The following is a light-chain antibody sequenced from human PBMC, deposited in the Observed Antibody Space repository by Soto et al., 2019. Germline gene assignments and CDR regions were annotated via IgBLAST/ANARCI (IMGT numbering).Light chain of an antibody. CDR3: SSYTSSSTRV. Sequence: QSALTQPASVSGSPGQSITISYTGTSSDVGGYNYVSWYQQHPGQAPKLMIYEVSNRPSGVSNRFSGSKSGNTASLTISGLQAEDEADYYCSSYTSSSTRVFGTGTKVTVL. V-gene: IGLV2-14*01. CDR1: SSDVGGYNY. CDR2: EVS. J-gene: IGLJ1*01.